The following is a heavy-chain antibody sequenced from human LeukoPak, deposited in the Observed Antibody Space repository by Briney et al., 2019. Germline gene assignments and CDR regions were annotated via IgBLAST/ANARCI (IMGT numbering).Heavy chain of an antibody. V-gene: IGHV1-2*02. J-gene: IGHJ4*02. CDR1: GYTFSGYY. Sequence: ASVKVSCKASGYTFSGYYMHWVRQAPGQGLEWMGWINPNTGGTNYAQKFQGRVTMTRDTSISTTYMELSRLRSDDTTVDYCAKRSGHNYGYFDYWGQGILVTVSS. D-gene: IGHD5-18*01. CDR2: INPNTGGT. CDR3: AKRSGHNYGYFDY.